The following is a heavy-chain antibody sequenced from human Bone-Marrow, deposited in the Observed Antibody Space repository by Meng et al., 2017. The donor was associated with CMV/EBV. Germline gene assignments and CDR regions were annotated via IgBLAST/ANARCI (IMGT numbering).Heavy chain of an antibody. D-gene: IGHD3-22*01. J-gene: IGHJ3*02. V-gene: IGHV1-69*02. CDR3: ARAYDSSGYFTFEI. CDR2: IIPILGIA. CDR1: GGTFSSYT. Sequence: SVKVSCKASGGTFSSYTISWVRQAPGQGLEWMGRIIPILGIANYAQKFQGRVTITADKSTSTAYMELSSLRSEDTAVYYCARAYDSSGYFTFEILGQGTMVTVSS.